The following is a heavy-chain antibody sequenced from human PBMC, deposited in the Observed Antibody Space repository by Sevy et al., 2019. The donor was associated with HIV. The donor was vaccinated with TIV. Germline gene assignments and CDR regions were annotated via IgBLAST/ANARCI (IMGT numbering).Heavy chain of an antibody. J-gene: IGHJ4*02. V-gene: IGHV4-4*07. CDR2: IYTSGST. Sequence: SETLSLTCTVSGGSISSYYWSLIRQPAGKGLEWIGRIYTSGSTNYNPSLKSRVTMSVDTSKNQFSLKLSSVTAADTAVYYCARALLIYGEWRYFDYWGQGTLVTVSS. CDR1: GGSISSYY. D-gene: IGHD4-17*01. CDR3: ARALLIYGEWRYFDY.